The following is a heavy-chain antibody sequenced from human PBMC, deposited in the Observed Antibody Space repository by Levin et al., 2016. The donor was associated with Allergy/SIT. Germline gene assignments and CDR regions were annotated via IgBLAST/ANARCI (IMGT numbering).Heavy chain of an antibody. D-gene: IGHD3-10*01. CDR3: ARLSVFRMVRGVKYYYYYMDV. J-gene: IGHJ6*03. Sequence: WIRQPPGKGLEWIGSIYYSGSTYYNPSLKSRVTISVDTSKNQFSLKLSSVTAADTAVYYCARLSVFRMVRGVKYYYYYMDVWGKGTTVTVSS. V-gene: IGHV4-39*01. CDR2: IYYSGST.